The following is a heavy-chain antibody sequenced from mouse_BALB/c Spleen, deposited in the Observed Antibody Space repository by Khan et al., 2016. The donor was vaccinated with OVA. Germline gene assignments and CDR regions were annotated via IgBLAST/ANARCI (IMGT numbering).Heavy chain of an antibody. V-gene: IGHV2-5-1*01. D-gene: IGHD2-13*01. Sequence: QVQLKQSGPSLVQPSQSLSITCTVSGFSLTSYGVHWVRQSPGKGLEWLGVIWRGGSTDYNAAFMSRLSITKDNSKSHVFFKMNSLQADDTRISYGAKDRDCDAGFAYWGQGTRVTVSA. CDR3: AKDRDCDAGFAY. J-gene: IGHJ3*01. CDR1: GFSLTSYG. CDR2: IWRGGST.